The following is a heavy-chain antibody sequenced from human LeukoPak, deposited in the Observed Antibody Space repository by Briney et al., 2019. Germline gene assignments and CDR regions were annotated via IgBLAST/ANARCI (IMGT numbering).Heavy chain of an antibody. V-gene: IGHV5-51*01. CDR3: SRVTGLGSWSPGSWDI. CDR1: GYSFTTYW. D-gene: IGHD3-10*01. Sequence: GESPKISCKGSGYSFTTYWIGWVRQMPGKGLEWMGIIYPGDSDTRYSPSFQGQVTISADKSISTAYLQWSSLKASDTAIFYCSRVTGLGSWSPGSWDIWGQGTMVTVSS. J-gene: IGHJ3*02. CDR2: IYPGDSDT.